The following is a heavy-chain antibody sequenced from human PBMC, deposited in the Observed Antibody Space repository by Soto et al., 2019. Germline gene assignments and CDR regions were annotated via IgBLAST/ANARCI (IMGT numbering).Heavy chain of an antibody. CDR3: ASQVVDXAMVMRGGWCYYYGMDV. D-gene: IGHD5-18*01. J-gene: IGHJ6*02. CDR1: GYTFTGCY. CDR2: INPNSGGT. V-gene: IGHV1-2*02. Sequence: ASVKVSCKASGYTFTGCYMHWVRQAPGQGLEWMGWINPNSGGTNYAQKFQGRVTMTRDTSISTAYMELSRLRSDDTAVYYCASQVVDXAMVMRGGWCYYYGMDVWGQGTTVTVSS.